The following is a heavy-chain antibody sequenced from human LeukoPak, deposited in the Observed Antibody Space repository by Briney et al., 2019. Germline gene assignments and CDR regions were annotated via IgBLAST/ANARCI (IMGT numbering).Heavy chain of an antibody. Sequence: PSETLSLTCTVSGGSISSSSYYWGWIRQPPGKGLEWIGSIYYSGSTYYNPSLKSRVTMSVDTSKNQFSLKLSSVTAADTAVYYCAREGGYCSSTSCYTGFDYWGQGTLVTVSS. J-gene: IGHJ4*02. V-gene: IGHV4-39*07. CDR2: IYYSGST. CDR3: AREGGYCSSTSCYTGFDY. CDR1: GGSISSSSYY. D-gene: IGHD2-2*02.